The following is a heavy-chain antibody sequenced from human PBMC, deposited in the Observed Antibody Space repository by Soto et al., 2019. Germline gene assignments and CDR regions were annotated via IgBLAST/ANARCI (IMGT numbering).Heavy chain of an antibody. Sequence: GASVKVSCKASGYTFTGYYMHGVRQAPGQGLEWMGWINPNSGGTNYAQKFQGWVTMTRDTSISTAYMELSRLRSDDTAVYYCARGLVPAATTVEDYYGMDVWGQGTTVTVSS. CDR1: GYTFTGYY. D-gene: IGHD2-2*01. CDR2: INPNSGGT. V-gene: IGHV1-2*04. J-gene: IGHJ6*02. CDR3: ARGLVPAATTVEDYYGMDV.